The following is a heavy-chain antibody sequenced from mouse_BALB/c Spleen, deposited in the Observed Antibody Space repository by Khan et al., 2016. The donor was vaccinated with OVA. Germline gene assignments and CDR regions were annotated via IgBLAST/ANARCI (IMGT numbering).Heavy chain of an antibody. CDR1: GYSFTKYW. D-gene: IGHD2-4*01. CDR2: IYPGNSDT. J-gene: IGHJ2*01. CDR3: TRSYDSYYFDY. Sequence: EVQLQQSGTVLARPGASVKMSCKASGYSFTKYWMNWVKQRPGQGLEWIAAIYPGNSDTRYNQRFKGKAKLTEVTSASTAYMELSSLTNEDAAVYYCTRSYDSYYFDYWGQGTTLTVSS. V-gene: IGHV1-5*01.